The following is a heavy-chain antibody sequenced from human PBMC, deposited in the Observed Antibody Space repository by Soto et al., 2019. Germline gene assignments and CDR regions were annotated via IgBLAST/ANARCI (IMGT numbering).Heavy chain of an antibody. CDR1: GYSFTSYW. Sequence: GESLKISCKGSGYSFTSYWISWVRQMPGEGLEWMGKIDPRDSYTKYSPPFQGHVTISVEKSISTAYLQWSSLKASDTAIYYCARHSYTSAANYDHHYGMDVWGQGTTVTVS. CDR2: IDPRDSYT. CDR3: ARHSYTSAANYDHHYGMDV. J-gene: IGHJ6*02. D-gene: IGHD6-19*01. V-gene: IGHV5-10-1*01.